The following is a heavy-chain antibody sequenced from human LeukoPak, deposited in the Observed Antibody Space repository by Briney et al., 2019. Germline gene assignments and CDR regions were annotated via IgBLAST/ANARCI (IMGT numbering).Heavy chain of an antibody. V-gene: IGHV3-7*01. CDR1: GFTFSSYW. J-gene: IGHJ3*02. D-gene: IGHD1-26*01. CDR2: IKQDGSEK. CDR3: ARARTRYSGSYGGAFDI. Sequence: LTGGSLRLSCAASGFTFSSYWMSWVRQAPGKGLEWVANIKQDGSEKYYVDSVKGRFTISRDNAKNSLYLQMNSLRAEDTAVYYCARARTRYSGSYGGAFDIWGQGTMVTVSS.